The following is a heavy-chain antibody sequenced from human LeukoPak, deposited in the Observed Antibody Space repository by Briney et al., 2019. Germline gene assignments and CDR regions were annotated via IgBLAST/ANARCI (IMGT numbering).Heavy chain of an antibody. CDR1: GYTFTSYG. D-gene: IGHD2-21*02. J-gene: IGHJ6*02. V-gene: IGHV1-18*01. CDR2: ISAYNGNT. CDR3: ARDRNIVVVTARPRYYYYGMDV. Sequence: ASVKVSCKASGYTFTSYGISWVRQAPGQGLEWMGWISAYNGNTDYAQKLQGRVTMTTDTSTSTAYTGLRSLRSDDTAEYYCARDRNIVVVTARPRYYYYGMDVWGQGTTVTVSS.